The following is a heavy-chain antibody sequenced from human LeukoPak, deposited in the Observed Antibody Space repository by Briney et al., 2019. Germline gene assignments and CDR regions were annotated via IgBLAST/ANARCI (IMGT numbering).Heavy chain of an antibody. CDR2: INPNSGGT. CDR3: ARETVVGSSAFDI. D-gene: IGHD1-26*01. V-gene: IGHV1-2*02. J-gene: IGHJ3*02. CDR1: GYTFTSYY. Sequence: GASVKVSCKASGYTFTSYYMHWVRQAPGQGLEWMGWINPNSGGTNYAQKFQGRVTMTRDTSISTAYMELSRLRSDDTAVYYCARETVVGSSAFDIWGQGTMVTVSS.